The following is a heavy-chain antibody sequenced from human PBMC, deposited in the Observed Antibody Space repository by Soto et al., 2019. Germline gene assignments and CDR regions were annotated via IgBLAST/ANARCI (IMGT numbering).Heavy chain of an antibody. V-gene: IGHV1-3*01. J-gene: IGHJ4*02. CDR2: SNAGNGNT. CDR1: GYTFTSYA. Sequence: QVQLVQSGAEVKKPGASVKVSCKASGYTFTSYAMHWVRQAPGQRLEWMGWSNAGNGNTKYSQKFQGRVTITRDTSASTAYMEVSSLRSEDTAVYYCARGASPLIDYWGQGTLVTVSS. CDR3: ARGASPLIDY.